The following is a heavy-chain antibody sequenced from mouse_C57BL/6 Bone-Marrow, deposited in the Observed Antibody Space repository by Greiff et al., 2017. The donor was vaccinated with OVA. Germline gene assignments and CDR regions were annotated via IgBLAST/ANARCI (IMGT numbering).Heavy chain of an antibody. CDR2: IRNKANGYTT. J-gene: IGHJ4*01. CDR3: ARYSNYEGFYAMDY. D-gene: IGHD2-1*01. CDR1: GFTFTDYY. V-gene: IGHV7-3*01. Sequence: EVKLVESGGGLVQPGGSLSLSCAASGFTFTDYYMSWVRQPPGKALEWLGFIRNKANGYTTEYSASVKGRFTISRDNSQSIRYLQMNALRAEDSATYYGARYSNYEGFYAMDYWGQGTSVTVSS.